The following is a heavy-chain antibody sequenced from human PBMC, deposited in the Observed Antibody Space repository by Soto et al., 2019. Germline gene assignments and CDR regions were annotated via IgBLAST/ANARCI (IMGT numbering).Heavy chain of an antibody. CDR2: ISYDGSNK. V-gene: IGHV3-30-3*01. CDR3: ARPLWRNDYNGGYFDL. J-gene: IGHJ2*01. Sequence: QVQLVESGGGVVQPGRSLRLSCAASGFTFSSYAMHWVRQAPGKGLEWVAVISYDGSNKYYADSGKGRFTISRDNSKNTLYLQMNSLRAEDTAVYYCARPLWRNDYNGGYFDLWGRGTLVTVSS. CDR1: GFTFSSYA. D-gene: IGHD4-4*01.